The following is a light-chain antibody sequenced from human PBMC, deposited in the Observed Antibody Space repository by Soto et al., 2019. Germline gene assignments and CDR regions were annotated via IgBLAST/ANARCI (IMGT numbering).Light chain of an antibody. CDR1: QSVRSNY. CDR3: QQYGSSPLT. J-gene: IGKJ4*01. V-gene: IGKV3-20*01. Sequence: EIVLTQSPGTLSLSPGERATLSCRASQSVRSNYLAWYQQKPGQAPRLLLYGASSRATGIPDRFSGSGSGTDFTLTISRLEPEDFAVYYCQQYGSSPLTFGGGTKVDI. CDR2: GAS.